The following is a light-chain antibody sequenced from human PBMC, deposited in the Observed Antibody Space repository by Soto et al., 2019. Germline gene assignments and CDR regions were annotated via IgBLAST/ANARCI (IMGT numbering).Light chain of an antibody. CDR1: QTVRNNY. J-gene: IGKJ4*01. Sequence: FVLTHSPGTLSFSPGEIATLSFRASQTVRNNYLAWYQQKPGQAPRLLIYDAPSRATGIPDRFSGGGSGTDFTLTISRLEPEDFAVYYCQQFSSYPLTFGGGTKVDIK. CDR2: DAP. V-gene: IGKV3-20*01. CDR3: QQFSSYPLT.